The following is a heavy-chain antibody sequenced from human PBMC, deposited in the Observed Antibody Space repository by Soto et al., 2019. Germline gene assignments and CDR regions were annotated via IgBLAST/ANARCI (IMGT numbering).Heavy chain of an antibody. V-gene: IGHV3-30-3*01. J-gene: IGHJ4*02. D-gene: IGHD1-26*01. Sequence: GGSLRLSCAASGFTFSSYAMHWVRQAPGKGLEWVAVISYDGSNKYYADSVKGRFTISRDNSKNTLYLQMNSLRAEDTAVYYCARGGSYLDYWGQGTLVTVSS. CDR3: ARGGSYLDY. CDR2: ISYDGSNK. CDR1: GFTFSSYA.